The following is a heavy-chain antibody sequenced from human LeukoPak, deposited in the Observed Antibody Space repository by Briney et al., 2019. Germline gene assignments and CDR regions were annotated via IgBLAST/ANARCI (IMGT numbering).Heavy chain of an antibody. Sequence: PGGSLRLSCAASGFTFSDYYMSWIRQAPGKGLEWVSYISSSSSYTNYADSVKGRFTISRDNAKNSLYLQMNSLRAEAPAVYYCARGGPSSWYVFDYWGQGTLVTVSS. V-gene: IGHV3-11*05. CDR2: ISSSSSYT. J-gene: IGHJ4*02. D-gene: IGHD6-13*01. CDR1: GFTFSDYY. CDR3: ARGGPSSWYVFDY.